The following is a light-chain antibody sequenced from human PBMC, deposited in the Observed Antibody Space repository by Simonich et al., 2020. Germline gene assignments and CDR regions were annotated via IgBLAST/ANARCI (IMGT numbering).Light chain of an antibody. CDR2: WAS. J-gene: IGKJ5*01. CDR1: QSVLYSSNNKNY. Sequence: DIVMTQSPDSLAVSLVERATINCKSSQSVLYSSNNKNYLSWYQQKPGQPPKLLIYWASTREAGVPDRFSGSGSGTDFTLTISSLEPEDFAVYYCQQRSNWITFGQGTRLEIK. V-gene: IGKV4-1*01. CDR3: QQRSNWIT.